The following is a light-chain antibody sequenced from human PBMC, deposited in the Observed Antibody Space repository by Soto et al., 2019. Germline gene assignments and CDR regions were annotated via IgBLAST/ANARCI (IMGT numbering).Light chain of an antibody. J-gene: IGKJ2*03. V-gene: IGKV3-15*01. CDR1: QSVRNN. CDR3: QQYNNWPPYS. Sequence: EIVMTQSPATLSVSPGERATLSCRASQSVRNNLAWYQQKFGQAPRLLIYAASTRATGIPARFSGRGSGTEFTLTISSLQSEDFAVYYCQQYNNWPPYSFGQGTKLEIK. CDR2: AAS.